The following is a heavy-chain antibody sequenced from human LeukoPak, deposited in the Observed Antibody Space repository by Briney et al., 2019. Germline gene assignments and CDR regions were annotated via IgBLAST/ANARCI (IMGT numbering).Heavy chain of an antibody. Sequence: SETLSLTCTVSGYSISSGYYWGWIRQPPGKGLEWIGSIYHSGSTYYNPSLKSRVTISVDTSKNQFSLKLSSVTAADTAVYYCAREAYYYYYMDVWGKGTAVTISS. CDR2: IYHSGST. V-gene: IGHV4-38-2*02. J-gene: IGHJ6*03. CDR1: GYSISSGYY. CDR3: AREAYYYYYMDV.